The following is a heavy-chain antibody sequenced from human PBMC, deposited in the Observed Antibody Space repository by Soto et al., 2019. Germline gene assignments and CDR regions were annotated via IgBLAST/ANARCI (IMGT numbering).Heavy chain of an antibody. Sequence: ESGGGVVQPGTSLRLSCVGSGFTFRSFVIHWVRQAPGRGLEWVALTSYDGTNKYFGDSVKGRFTISRDNARNTVDLQMDSLRHEDTALYYCARWGTTGGLDVWGQGTLVSVSS. J-gene: IGHJ4*02. D-gene: IGHD3-16*01. V-gene: IGHV3-30*19. CDR3: ARWGTTGGLDV. CDR2: TSYDGTNK. CDR1: GFTFRSFV.